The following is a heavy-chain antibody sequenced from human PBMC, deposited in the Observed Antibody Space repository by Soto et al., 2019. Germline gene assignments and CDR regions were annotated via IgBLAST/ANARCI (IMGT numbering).Heavy chain of an antibody. CDR1: EFTFSNFW. D-gene: IGHD1-26*01. CDR2: IKEDGSEK. Sequence: EVQLVESGGGLVQPGGSLRLSCAASEFTFSNFWMSWVRQAPGKGLEWVASIKEDGSEKYYVDSVKGRFTISRDSAKKSLYLQMDSLRAEDTAVYYCARLRKGGYCDYWGQGALVTVST. CDR3: ARLRKGGYCDY. J-gene: IGHJ4*02. V-gene: IGHV3-7*03.